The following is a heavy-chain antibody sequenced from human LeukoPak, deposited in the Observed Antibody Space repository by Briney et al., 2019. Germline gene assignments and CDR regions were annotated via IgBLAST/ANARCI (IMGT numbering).Heavy chain of an antibody. Sequence: SETLSLTCTVSGGSISSYYWSWIRQPPGKGLEWIGYIYYSGSTNYNPSLKSRVTISVDTSKNQFSLKLNSVSAADTAIYYCTRGSRYCSSGSCYGWFDPWGQGTLVTVS. D-gene: IGHD2-15*01. V-gene: IGHV4-59*01. CDR1: GGSISSYY. J-gene: IGHJ5*02. CDR2: IYYSGST. CDR3: TRGSRYCSSGSCYGWFDP.